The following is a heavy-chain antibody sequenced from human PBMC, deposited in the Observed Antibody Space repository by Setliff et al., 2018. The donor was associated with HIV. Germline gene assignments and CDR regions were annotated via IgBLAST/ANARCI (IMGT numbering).Heavy chain of an antibody. Sequence: PSETLSLTCTVSGGSISSGDNYWSWIRQPAGKGLEWIGHIYTSGTTNYNPSLRSRVTMSIDTSKNQFSLKLSSVTAADTAVYYCARPPRGYNWNYFENWGQGTLVTVS. CDR3: ARPPRGYNWNYFEN. CDR1: GGSISSGDNY. V-gene: IGHV4-61*09. CDR2: IYTSGTT. D-gene: IGHD1-1*01. J-gene: IGHJ4*02.